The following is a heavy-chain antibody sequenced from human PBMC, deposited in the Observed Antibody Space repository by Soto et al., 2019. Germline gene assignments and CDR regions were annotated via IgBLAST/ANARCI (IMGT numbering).Heavy chain of an antibody. CDR3: VREGGDNRFDT. J-gene: IGHJ5*02. V-gene: IGHV4-30-4*01. D-gene: IGHD3-16*01. CDR2: IYYSGSN. CDR1: GGSISSGDYY. Sequence: QVQLQEAGPGLVKPSQTLALTCTVSGGSISSGDYYWSWIRQPPGKGLEWIGYIYYSGSNFYNPSLKNRVTISLDTSKIQFSRKLSSVTAADTAEYYCVREGGDNRFDTWGQGTLVTVSS.